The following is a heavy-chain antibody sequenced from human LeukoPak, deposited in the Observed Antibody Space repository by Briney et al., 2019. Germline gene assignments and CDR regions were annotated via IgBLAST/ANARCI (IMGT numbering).Heavy chain of an antibody. J-gene: IGHJ4*02. CDR1: GFTFSSYA. CDR3: ARLDASSGSLDY. Sequence: SGGSLRLSCAASGFTFSSYAMHWVRQAPGKGLEWVAVISYDGSNKYYADSVKGRFTISRDNSKNTLYLQMNSLRAEDTAVYYCARLDASSGSLDYWGQGTLVTVSS. D-gene: IGHD3-22*01. V-gene: IGHV3-30-3*01. CDR2: ISYDGSNK.